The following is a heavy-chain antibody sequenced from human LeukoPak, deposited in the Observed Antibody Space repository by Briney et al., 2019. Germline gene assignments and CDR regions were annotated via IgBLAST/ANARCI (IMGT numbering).Heavy chain of an antibody. CDR2: ISGSGGST. V-gene: IGHV3-23*01. D-gene: IGHD4-17*01. CDR1: GFTFSSYG. Sequence: GGSLRLSCAASGFTFSSYGMSWVRQAPGKRLEWASAISGSGGSTYYADSVKGRFTISRDNSKNTLYLQMNSLRAEDTAVYYCARGGKMTTVTTDAFDIWGQGTMVTVSS. J-gene: IGHJ3*02. CDR3: ARGGKMTTVTTDAFDI.